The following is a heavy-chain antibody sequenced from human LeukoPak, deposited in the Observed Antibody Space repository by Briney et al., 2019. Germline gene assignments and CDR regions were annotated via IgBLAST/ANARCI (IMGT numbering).Heavy chain of an antibody. CDR1: DYSISSGYY. CDR3: ARMVEPAARISYYYMDV. J-gene: IGHJ6*03. V-gene: IGHV4-38-2*01. Sequence: PSETLSLTCGVSDYSISSGYYWGWIRQPPGKGLEWIGGIYHSGSTYNNPSLKSRITMSVDTSKNRLSLKMSSVTAADTAVYYCARMVEPAARISYYYMDVWGKGTTVTVSS. CDR2: IYHSGST. D-gene: IGHD2-2*01.